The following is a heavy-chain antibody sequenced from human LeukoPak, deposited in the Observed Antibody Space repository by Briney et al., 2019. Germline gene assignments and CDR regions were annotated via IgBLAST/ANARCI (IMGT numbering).Heavy chain of an antibody. CDR1: GYTFTSYG. D-gene: IGHD5-18*01. CDR3: ARARGYGTLYFSYMDV. J-gene: IGHJ6*03. Sequence: ASVKVSCKASGYTFTSYGISWVRQPPGQGLEWMGWSSAYNGNTNYAQKLQGRFTMTTDTSTSTAYMELRSLRSDDTAVYYCARARGYGTLYFSYMDVWGKGTTGTVSS. CDR2: SSAYNGNT. V-gene: IGHV1-18*01.